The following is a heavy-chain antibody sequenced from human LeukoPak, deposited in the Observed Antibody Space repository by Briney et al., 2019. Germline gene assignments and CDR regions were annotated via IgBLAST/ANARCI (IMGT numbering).Heavy chain of an antibody. CDR1: GASVSSNY. D-gene: IGHD2/OR15-2a*01. CDR3: ARGSHNIVT. CDR2: TYYTGNT. V-gene: IGHV4-59*02. Sequence: KPSETLSLTCTVSGASVSSNYCSWIRQSPGKGLEWIGYTYYTGNTNYNPSLGSRVTMSVDTSKNQFSLKLSSVTAADTAVYYCARGSHNIVTWGQGTLVTVSS. J-gene: IGHJ4*02.